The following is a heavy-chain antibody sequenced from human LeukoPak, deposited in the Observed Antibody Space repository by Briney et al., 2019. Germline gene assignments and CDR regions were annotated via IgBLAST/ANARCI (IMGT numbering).Heavy chain of an antibody. Sequence: GGSLRLSCAASGFTFSSFRMNWVRQAPGKGLEWVSSISGSSSDIYYADSVKGRFTISRDNAKNSLYLQMNSLRAEDTALYYCARVRDYWFDPWGQGTLVTVSS. V-gene: IGHV3-21*04. J-gene: IGHJ5*02. CDR2: ISGSSSDI. D-gene: IGHD3/OR15-3a*01. CDR1: GFTFSSFR. CDR3: ARVRDYWFDP.